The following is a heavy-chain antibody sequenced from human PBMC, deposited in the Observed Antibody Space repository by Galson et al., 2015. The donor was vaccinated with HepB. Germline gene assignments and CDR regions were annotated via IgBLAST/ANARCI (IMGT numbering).Heavy chain of an antibody. V-gene: IGHV1-8*01. J-gene: IGHJ4*02. CDR1: GYTFTSYD. CDR3: ARGPHIEAAPNFDY. CDR2: LNPNRGNT. Sequence: SVKVSCKASGYTFTSYDINWVRQATGQGPEWVGWLNPNRGNTGYAQRFQGRVTMTRDTSISTAYMELSSLRSGDPAVYYCARGPHIEAAPNFDYWGPGTLVTVPS. D-gene: IGHD6-13*01.